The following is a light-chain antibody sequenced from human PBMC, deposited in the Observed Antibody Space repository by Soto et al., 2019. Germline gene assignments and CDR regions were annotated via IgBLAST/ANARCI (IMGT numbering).Light chain of an antibody. Sequence: DIQMTQSPSTLSASVGDRVTITCRASQTISTWLAWYQAKPGTAPKLLIYKASNLGSGVPSRFSGSGSGTEFTLSITSLQPDDFATYDCQHYNTYWTFGQGTKVEIK. V-gene: IGKV1-5*03. CDR3: QHYNTYWT. CDR1: QTISTW. J-gene: IGKJ1*01. CDR2: KAS.